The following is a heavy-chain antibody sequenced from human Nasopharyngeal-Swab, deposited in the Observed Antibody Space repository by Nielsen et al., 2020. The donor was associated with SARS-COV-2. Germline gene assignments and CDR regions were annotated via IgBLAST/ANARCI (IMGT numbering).Heavy chain of an antibody. J-gene: IGHJ6*04. CDR2: ISSSGSTI. D-gene: IGHD3-10*01. CDR3: ARASRFGGRMDV. V-gene: IGHV3-11*01. Sequence: VRQMLGKGLEWVSYISSSGSTIYYADSVKGRFTISRDNAKNSLYLQMNSLRAEDTAVYYCARASRFGGRMDVWGKGTTVTVSS.